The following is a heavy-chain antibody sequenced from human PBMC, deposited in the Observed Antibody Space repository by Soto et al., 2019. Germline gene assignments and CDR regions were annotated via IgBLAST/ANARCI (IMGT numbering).Heavy chain of an antibody. V-gene: IGHV1-8*01. CDR3: ARKIVVVTSTHLYYYYGMDV. J-gene: IGHJ6*02. Sequence: ASVKVSCKXSGYSFTSYDINWVRQATGQGLEWMGWMNPKSGNTNFAQRFQGRVTMTRNTSISTAYMELSSLRSEDTAVYYCARKIVVVTSTHLYYYYGMDVWGQGTTVTVSS. CDR2: MNPKSGNT. CDR1: GYSFTSYD. D-gene: IGHD2-21*02.